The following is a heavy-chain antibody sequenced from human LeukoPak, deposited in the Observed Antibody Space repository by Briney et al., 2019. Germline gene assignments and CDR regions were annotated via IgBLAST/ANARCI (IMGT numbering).Heavy chain of an antibody. CDR3: ASSNDYSPF. V-gene: IGHV4-34*01. CDR2: INHSGST. D-gene: IGHD2-15*01. J-gene: IGHJ4*02. Sequence: SETLSLTCAVYGGSFSGYYWSWIRQPPGKGLEWTGEINHSGSTNYNPSLKSRVTISVDTSKNQFSLKLSSVTAADTAVYYCASSNDYSPFWGQGTLVTVSS. CDR1: GGSFSGYY.